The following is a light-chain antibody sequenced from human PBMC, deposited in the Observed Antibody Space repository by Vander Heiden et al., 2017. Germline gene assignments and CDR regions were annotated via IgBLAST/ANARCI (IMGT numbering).Light chain of an antibody. Sequence: AIRITPSPSSLSASTGDRVTITCRASQGISSYLAGYQQKPGKAPKLLIYAASTLQSGVPSRLSGSGSGTDSTLTIRCLQFEELETYYGQKYDSYLDTFGQGTKLEIK. V-gene: IGKV1-8*01. CDR2: AAS. CDR1: QGISSY. CDR3: QKYDSYLDT. J-gene: IGKJ2*01.